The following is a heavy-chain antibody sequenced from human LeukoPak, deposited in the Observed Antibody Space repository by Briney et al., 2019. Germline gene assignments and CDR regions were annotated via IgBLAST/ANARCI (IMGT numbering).Heavy chain of an antibody. CDR1: GDSITSRTYY. J-gene: IGHJ3*02. Sequence: SETLSLTCTVSGDSITSRTYYWGWIRQPPGKGLEWIETIYYSGRTYFNPSLKSRFTISIEKSKNPFSPKLSSVTAADTAVYYCAGAYCGGDCYSGRAFDIWGQGTMVTVSS. D-gene: IGHD2-21*02. CDR3: AGAYCGGDCYSGRAFDI. CDR2: IYYSGRT. V-gene: IGHV4-39*07.